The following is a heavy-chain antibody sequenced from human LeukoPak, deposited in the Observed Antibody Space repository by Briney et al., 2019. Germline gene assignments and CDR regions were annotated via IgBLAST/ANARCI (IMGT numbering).Heavy chain of an antibody. Sequence: GASVKVSCKASGYTFTAYYMHWVRQAPGQGLEWMGWINPSSGGTNYAQKFQGRVIMTRDTSISTAYMELSRLRSDDTAVYCCASPSNYGSGSQLNYWGQGTLVTVSS. V-gene: IGHV1-2*02. CDR1: GYTFTAYY. CDR2: INPSSGGT. J-gene: IGHJ4*02. CDR3: ASPSNYGSGSQLNY. D-gene: IGHD3-10*01.